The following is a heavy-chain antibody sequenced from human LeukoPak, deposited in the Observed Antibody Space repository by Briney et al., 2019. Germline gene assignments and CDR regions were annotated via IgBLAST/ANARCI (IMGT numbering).Heavy chain of an antibody. CDR2: LDWEDNK. Sequence: SAPTLSKTTQTLTLTCTVSEFSLTTTGMGVSWIRQPPGKTLKSLARLDWEDNKFYSTSLTTRPTISKDTSKDQVDLTMTNMDPVDTATYYCARLQGATIGVKWFDPWGQGTLVTVSS. CDR1: EFSLTTTGMG. D-gene: IGHD4-23*01. CDR3: ARLQGATIGVKWFDP. J-gene: IGHJ5*02. V-gene: IGHV2-70*04.